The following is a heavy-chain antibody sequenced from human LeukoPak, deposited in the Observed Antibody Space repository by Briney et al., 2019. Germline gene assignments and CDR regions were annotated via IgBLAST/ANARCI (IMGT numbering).Heavy chain of an antibody. J-gene: IGHJ4*02. CDR1: GFTFSGYW. Sequence: TGGSLRLSCATAGFTFSGYWMTWARQAPGKGLEWVANINEDGSEKYYVDCVKGRFTISRDNAKSSLYLQMNSLRAEDTAVYYCARARVNIDYWGQGTLVTVSS. V-gene: IGHV3-7*03. CDR2: INEDGSEK. CDR3: ARARVNIDY. D-gene: IGHD2/OR15-2a*01.